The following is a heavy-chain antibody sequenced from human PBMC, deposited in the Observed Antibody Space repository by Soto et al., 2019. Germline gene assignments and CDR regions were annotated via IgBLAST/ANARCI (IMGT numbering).Heavy chain of an antibody. D-gene: IGHD3-22*01. CDR1: GFRFSDYG. CDR2: ISGSGGST. Sequence: GGSLRLSCAASGFRFSDYGMNWVRQAPGKGLEWVSSISGSGGSTYYADSVKGRFTISRDSSKNTLFLRMNSLRGEDTAVYYCAKDRRIVVGAEFDPWGQGTLVTVSS. J-gene: IGHJ5*02. V-gene: IGHV3-23*01. CDR3: AKDRRIVVGAEFDP.